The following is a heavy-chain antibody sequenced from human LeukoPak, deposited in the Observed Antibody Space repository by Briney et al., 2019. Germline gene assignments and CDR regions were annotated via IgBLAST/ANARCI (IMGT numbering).Heavy chain of an antibody. Sequence: GGSLRLSCAASGFTFSSYWMSWVRQAPGKGLEWVANIKQDGSEEYYVDSVKGRFTISRDNAKSSLYLQMNSLRAEDTAVYYCARDQWRYFDWLFHYYYYYGMDVWGQGTTVTVSS. D-gene: IGHD3-9*01. CDR2: IKQDGSEE. V-gene: IGHV3-7*01. CDR1: GFTFSSYW. J-gene: IGHJ6*02. CDR3: ARDQWRYFDWLFHYYYYYGMDV.